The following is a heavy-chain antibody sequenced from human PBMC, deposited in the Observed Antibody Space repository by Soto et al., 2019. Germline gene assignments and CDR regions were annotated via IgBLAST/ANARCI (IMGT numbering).Heavy chain of an antibody. CDR1: GLIFSDYH. D-gene: IGHD6-19*01. CDR2: IRRKANSYTT. Sequence: EVQLVESGGGLVQPGGSLRLSCAASGLIFSDYHMDWVRQAPGKGLEWVGRIRRKANSYTTEYAASVKGRFTISRDDSKNSLFLQMNSLKTEDTSGDYCAMLVGWSGGSNDMDVWGQGTTVTVSS. J-gene: IGHJ6*02. CDR3: AMLVGWSGGSNDMDV. V-gene: IGHV3-72*01.